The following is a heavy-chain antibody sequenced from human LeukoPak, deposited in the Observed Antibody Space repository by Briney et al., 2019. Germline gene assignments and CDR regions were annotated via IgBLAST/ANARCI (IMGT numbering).Heavy chain of an antibody. Sequence: GGSLRLSCAASGFTFSSYWMHWVRQTPGEGLGWVAHINNDGSSTGYADSLKGQFTISRDNAKDTLYLQMNSLRVEDTAVYYCARRVFGGIDYWGQGTLVTVSS. V-gene: IGHV3-74*01. D-gene: IGHD3-3*01. CDR2: INNDGSST. CDR3: ARRVFGGIDY. J-gene: IGHJ4*02. CDR1: GFTFSSYW.